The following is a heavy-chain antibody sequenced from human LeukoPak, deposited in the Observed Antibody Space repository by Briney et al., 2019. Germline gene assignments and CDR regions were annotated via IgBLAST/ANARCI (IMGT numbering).Heavy chain of an antibody. CDR3: AKDSRMVRGVIWSGY. J-gene: IGHJ4*02. CDR2: IRYVGSNK. Sequence: GGSLRLSCAASGFTFSSYWMNWVRHAPGKGLEWVAFIRYVGSNKYYADSVKGRFTISRDNSKNTLYLQMNSLRAEDTAVYYCAKDSRMVRGVIWSGYWGQGTLVTVSS. V-gene: IGHV3-30*02. D-gene: IGHD3-10*01. CDR1: GFTFSSYW.